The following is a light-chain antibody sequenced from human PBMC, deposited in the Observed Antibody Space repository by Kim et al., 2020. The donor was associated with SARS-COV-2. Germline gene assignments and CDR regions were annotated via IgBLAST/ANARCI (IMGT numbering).Light chain of an antibody. CDR2: GTS. Sequence: EIVLTQSPGTLSLSPGERATLSCRASQNVRSNYLAWYQQKPGQAPRLLIYGTSSRATDIPDRFSGSGSGTDFTLTINRLEPEDFALYYCQQYGGSPMYSFGQGTKLE. V-gene: IGKV3-20*01. J-gene: IGKJ2*01. CDR3: QQYGGSPMYS. CDR1: QNVRSNY.